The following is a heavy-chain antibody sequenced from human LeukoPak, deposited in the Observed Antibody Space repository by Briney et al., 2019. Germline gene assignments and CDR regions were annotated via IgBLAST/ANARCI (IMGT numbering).Heavy chain of an antibody. CDR1: GFTFSDYY. V-gene: IGHV3-11*01. D-gene: IGHD6-13*01. Sequence: GGSLRLSCAASGFTFSDYYMSWIRQAPGKGLEWVSYISSSGSTIYYADSVKGRFTISRDNAKNSLYLQMNSLIAEDTAVYYCARATQGDSSSWYFYYGMDVWGQGTTVTVSS. CDR2: ISSSGSTI. CDR3: ARATQGDSSSWYFYYGMDV. J-gene: IGHJ6*02.